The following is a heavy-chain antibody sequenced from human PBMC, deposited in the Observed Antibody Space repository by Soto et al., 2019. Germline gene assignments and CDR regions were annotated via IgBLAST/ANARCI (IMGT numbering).Heavy chain of an antibody. D-gene: IGHD5-18*01. CDR2: IKQDGSEK. J-gene: IGHJ4*02. Sequence: SLRLSCAASGFTFSSYWMSWVRQAPGKGLEWVANIKQDGSEKYYVDSVKGRFTISRDNAKNSLYLQMNSLRAEDTAVYYCARVVRRTAMVSFDYWGQGTLVTVS. CDR3: ARVVRRTAMVSFDY. CDR1: GFTFSSYW. V-gene: IGHV3-7*01.